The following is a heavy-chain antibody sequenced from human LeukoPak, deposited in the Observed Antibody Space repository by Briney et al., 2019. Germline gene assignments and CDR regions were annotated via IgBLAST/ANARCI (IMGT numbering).Heavy chain of an antibody. J-gene: IGHJ4*02. V-gene: IGHV3-30-3*01. Sequence: GGSLRLSRAASGFTVSSNYMSWVRQAPGKGLEWVAVISYDGSNKYYADSVKGRFTISRDNSKNTLYLQMNSLRAEDTAVYYCARVGIAVAGGFDYWGQGTLVTVSS. CDR3: ARVGIAVAGGFDY. CDR1: GFTVSSNY. CDR2: ISYDGSNK. D-gene: IGHD6-19*01.